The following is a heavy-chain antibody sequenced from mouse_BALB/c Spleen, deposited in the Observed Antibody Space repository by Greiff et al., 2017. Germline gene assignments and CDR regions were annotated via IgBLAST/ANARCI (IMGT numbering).Heavy chain of an antibody. V-gene: IGHV3-2*02. CDR2: ISYSGST. CDR1: GYSITSDYA. Sequence: VQLKESGPGLVKPSQSLSLTCTVTGYSITSDYAWNWIRQFPGNKLEWMGYISYSGSTSYNPSLKSRISITRDTSKNQFFLQLNSVTTEDTATYYCARATHAMDYWGQGTSVTVSS. D-gene: IGHD1-2*01. J-gene: IGHJ4*01. CDR3: ARATHAMDY.